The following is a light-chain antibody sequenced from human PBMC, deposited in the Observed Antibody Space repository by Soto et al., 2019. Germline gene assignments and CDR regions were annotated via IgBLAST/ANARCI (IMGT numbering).Light chain of an antibody. CDR1: QSLSTN. Sequence: EIVMTQSPATLSVSPGERATLSCRASQSLSTNLAWYQQKPGQSPRLLIYGASTRATGVPAGFSGSGSGTEFTLTISSLQSEDFAVYYCQQYTNWPPWTFGQGTKVVIK. V-gene: IGKV3-15*01. CDR3: QQYTNWPPWT. CDR2: GAS. J-gene: IGKJ1*01.